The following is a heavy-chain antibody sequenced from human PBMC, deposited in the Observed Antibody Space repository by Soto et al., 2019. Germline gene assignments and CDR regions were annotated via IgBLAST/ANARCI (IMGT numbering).Heavy chain of an antibody. V-gene: IGHV3-23*01. D-gene: IGHD6-19*01. Sequence: EVQLLESGGGLVQPGGSLRLSCAASGFTFSSYAMNWVLQAPVKGLEWGSVISGSGDSTYYADSVKGRFTISRDNSKNTLYLQRNILRAEDTAEYYWASRSSGWYFDYWGQGTLITVSS. CDR1: GFTFSSYA. CDR3: ASRSSGWYFDY. CDR2: ISGSGDST. J-gene: IGHJ4*02.